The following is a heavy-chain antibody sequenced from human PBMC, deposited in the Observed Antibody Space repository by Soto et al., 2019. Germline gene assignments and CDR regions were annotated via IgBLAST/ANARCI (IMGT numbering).Heavy chain of an antibody. CDR2: ISYDGSNK. J-gene: IGHJ6*02. CDR3: AKVSIAARQYYFYGMEV. CDR1: GFTFSSYG. V-gene: IGHV3-30*18. D-gene: IGHD6-6*01. Sequence: GGSLRLSCAASGFTFSSYGMHWVRQAPGKGLEWVAVISYDGSNKYYADSVKGRFTISRDNSKNTLYLQMNSLRDEDTSVYYFAKVSIAARQYYFYGMEVWGQGTTVTVSS.